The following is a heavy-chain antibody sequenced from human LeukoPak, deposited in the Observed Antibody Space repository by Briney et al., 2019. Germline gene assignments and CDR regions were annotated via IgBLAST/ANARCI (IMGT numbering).Heavy chain of an antibody. CDR2: ISPNSGDT. CDR1: GYTFTSYD. V-gene: IGHV1-8*01. CDR3: ARGPPNWGYDY. Sequence: VASVKVSCKASGYTFTSYDFNWVRQATGQRPEWMGWISPNSGDTGYAQKFQDRVTMTRNTSISTAYMELSSLRYDDTAVYYCARGPPNWGYDYWGPGTLVTVSS. D-gene: IGHD7-27*01. J-gene: IGHJ4*02.